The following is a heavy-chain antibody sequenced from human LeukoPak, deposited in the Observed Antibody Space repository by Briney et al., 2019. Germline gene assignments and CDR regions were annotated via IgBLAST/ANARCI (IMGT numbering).Heavy chain of an antibody. CDR2: IHSDGSNK. CDR3: AKSLAGDRSGDH. V-gene: IGHV3-30*02. Sequence: GGSLRLSCAASGFTFSNYGMHWVRQAPGKGLEWVTFIHSDGSNKYYADSVKGRFTISRDNSNNTLYVQMNSLRPEDTAVHYCAKSLAGDRSGDHWGQGTLVTVSS. D-gene: IGHD6-19*01. J-gene: IGHJ4*02. CDR1: GFTFSNYG.